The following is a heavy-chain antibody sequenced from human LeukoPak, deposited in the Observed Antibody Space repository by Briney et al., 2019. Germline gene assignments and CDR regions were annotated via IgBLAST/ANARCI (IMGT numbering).Heavy chain of an antibody. CDR3: ASPLRYNSSWYTFDY. CDR1: GGSISSSSYY. D-gene: IGHD6-13*01. Sequence: TSETLSLTCTVSGGSISSSSYYWGWIRQPPGKGLEWIGSIYYSGSTYYNPSLKSRVTISVDTSKNQFSLKLSSVTAADTAVYYCASPLRYNSSWYTFDYWGQGTLVTVSS. V-gene: IGHV4-39*01. J-gene: IGHJ4*02. CDR2: IYYSGST.